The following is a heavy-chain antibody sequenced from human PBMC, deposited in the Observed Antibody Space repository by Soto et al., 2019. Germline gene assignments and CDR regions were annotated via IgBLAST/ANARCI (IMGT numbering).Heavy chain of an antibody. CDR3: ARARSGHYYYYGMDV. D-gene: IGHD3-10*01. Sequence: GVSQRLSCTAAGFTFRSYVMNWVRQAPGKGLEWVSSISSSSSYIYYADSVKGRFTISRDNAKNSLYLQMNSLRAEDTAVYYCARARSGHYYYYGMDVWGQGTTVTVSS. CDR1: GFTFRSYV. V-gene: IGHV3-21*01. J-gene: IGHJ6*02. CDR2: ISSSSSYI.